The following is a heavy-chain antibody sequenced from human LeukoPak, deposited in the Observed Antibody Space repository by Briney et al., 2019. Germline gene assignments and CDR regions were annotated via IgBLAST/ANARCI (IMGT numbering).Heavy chain of an antibody. J-gene: IGHJ6*03. CDR1: GYTFTSYG. CDR3: ARASDYVPYYYYMDV. CDR2: ISAYNGNT. V-gene: IGHV1-18*01. Sequence: ASVKVSCKASGYTFTSYGISWVRQAPGQGLEWMGWISAYNGNTNYAQKLQGRVTMTTDTSTSTAYMELRSLRSDDTAVYYCARASDYVPYYYYMDVWGKGTTDTVSS. D-gene: IGHD4-17*01.